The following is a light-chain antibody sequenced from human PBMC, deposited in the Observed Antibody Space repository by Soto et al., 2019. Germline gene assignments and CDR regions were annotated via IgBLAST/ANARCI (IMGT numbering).Light chain of an antibody. CDR2: TAS. CDR1: QGISRW. J-gene: IGKJ3*01. CDR3: QQADSLPLT. V-gene: IGKV1-12*01. Sequence: DIQMTQSPSSVSASVGDRVTITCRASQGISRWLVWYQQKPGKAPKLLIHTASILQSGVPSRFSGSGFGTNFSLTISSLQPDDFATYFCQQADSLPLTFGPGTTVDV.